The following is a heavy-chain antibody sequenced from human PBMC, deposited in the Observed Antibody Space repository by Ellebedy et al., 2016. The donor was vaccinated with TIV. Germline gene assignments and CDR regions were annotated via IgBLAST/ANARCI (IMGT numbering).Heavy chain of an antibody. CDR3: AKSAAGTSGWFDP. D-gene: IGHD1-14*01. Sequence: GGSLRLXXTASGFTFSNDNMGWVRQAPGKGLEWVSGILGSGAGTYYADSVKGRFTISRDNSKNTLYLQMNSLRVEDTAIYYCAKSAAGTSGWFDPWGQGTLVTVSS. CDR2: ILGSGAGT. V-gene: IGHV3-23*01. CDR1: GFTFSNDN. J-gene: IGHJ5*02.